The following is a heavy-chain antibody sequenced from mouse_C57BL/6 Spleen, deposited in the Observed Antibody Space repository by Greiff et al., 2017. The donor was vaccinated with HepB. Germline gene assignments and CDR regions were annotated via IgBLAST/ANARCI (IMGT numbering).Heavy chain of an antibody. Sequence: EVKLMESGGGLVKPGGSLKLSCAASGFTFSSYTMSWVRQTPEKRLEWVATISGGGGNTYYPDSVKGRFTISRDNAKNTLYLQMSSLRSEDTALYYCARQLVYYAMDYWGQGTSVTVSS. D-gene: IGHD4-1*01. J-gene: IGHJ4*01. CDR1: GFTFSSYT. V-gene: IGHV5-9*01. CDR2: ISGGGGNT. CDR3: ARQLVYYAMDY.